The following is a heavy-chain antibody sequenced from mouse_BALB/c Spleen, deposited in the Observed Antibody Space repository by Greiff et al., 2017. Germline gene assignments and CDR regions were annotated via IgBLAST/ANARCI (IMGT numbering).Heavy chain of an antibody. CDR1: GYTFIDYN. CDR3: ARDYGSSYFAY. CDR2: IYPYNGGT. J-gene: IGHJ3*01. Sequence: EVQLQQSGPELVKPGASVKISCKASGYTFIDYNMHWVKQSHGKSLEWIGYIYPYNGGTGYNQKFKSKATLTVDNSSSTAYMELRSLTSEDSAVYYCARDYGSSYFAYWGQGTLVTVSA. D-gene: IGHD1-1*01. V-gene: IGHV1S29*02.